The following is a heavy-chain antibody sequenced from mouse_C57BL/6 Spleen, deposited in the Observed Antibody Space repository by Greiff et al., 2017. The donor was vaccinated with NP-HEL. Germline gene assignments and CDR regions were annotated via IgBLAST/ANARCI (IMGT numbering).Heavy chain of an antibody. CDR1: GFTFSDYY. V-gene: IGHV5-16*01. Sequence: EVMLVESEGGLVQPGSSMKLSCTASGFTFSDYYMAWVRQVPEKGLEWVANINYDGSSTYYLDSLKSRFIISRDNAKNILYLQMSSLKSEDTATYYCARDQGDAMDYWGQGTSVTVSS. CDR3: ARDQGDAMDY. CDR2: INYDGSST. J-gene: IGHJ4*01.